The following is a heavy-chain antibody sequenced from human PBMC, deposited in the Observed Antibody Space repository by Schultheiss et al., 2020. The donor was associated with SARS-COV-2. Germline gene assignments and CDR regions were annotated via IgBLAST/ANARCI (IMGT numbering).Heavy chain of an antibody. CDR2: ISSSSGTI. CDR1: GFTFSSYS. CDR3: AKDAPAIVVVPAANSNWFDP. V-gene: IGHV3-48*04. Sequence: GGSLRLSCAASGFTFSSYSMNWVRQAPGKGLEWVSYISSSSGTIYYADSVKGRFTISRDNAKNSLFLQMNSLRAEDTAVYYCAKDAPAIVVVPAANSNWFDPWGQGTLLTVSS. D-gene: IGHD2-2*01. J-gene: IGHJ5*02.